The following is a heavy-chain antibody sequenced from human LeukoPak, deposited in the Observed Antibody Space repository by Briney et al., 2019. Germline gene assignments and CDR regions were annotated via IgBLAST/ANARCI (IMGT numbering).Heavy chain of an antibody. CDR1: GFTFSSYK. V-gene: IGHV3-48*03. J-gene: IGHJ4*02. Sequence: PGGSLRLSCAASGFTFSSYKMNWVRQAPGKGLEWVSYISSSGSTIYYADSVKGRFTISRDNAKNSLYLQMNSLRAEDTAVYYCARARSGSADYWGQGTLVTVSS. CDR2: ISSSGSTI. CDR3: ARARSGSADY. D-gene: IGHD3-10*01.